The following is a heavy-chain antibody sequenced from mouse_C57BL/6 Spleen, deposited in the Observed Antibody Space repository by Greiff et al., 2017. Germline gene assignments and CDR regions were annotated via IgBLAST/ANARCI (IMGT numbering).Heavy chain of an antibody. CDR3: ARGGGTVVYYWYFDV. CDR2: INPGSGGT. V-gene: IGHV1-54*01. D-gene: IGHD1-1*01. CDR1: GYAFTNYL. Sequence: QVQLQQSGAELVRPGTSVKVSCKASGYAFTNYLIEWVKQRPGQGLEWIGVINPGSGGTNYNEKFKGKATLTADKSSSTAYMQLSSLTSEDSAVYFCARGGGTVVYYWYFDVWGTGTTVTVSS. J-gene: IGHJ1*03.